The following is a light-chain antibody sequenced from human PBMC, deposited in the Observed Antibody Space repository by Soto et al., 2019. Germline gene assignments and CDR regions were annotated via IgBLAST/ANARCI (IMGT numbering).Light chain of an antibody. CDR1: SSDVGGYNY. J-gene: IGLJ2*01. V-gene: IGLV2-8*01. Sequence: QSALTQPPSASGSPGQSVTISCTGTSSDVGGYNYVSSYQQHPGKAPKLIISEVNKRPSGVPDRFSGSKSGNTASLTVSGLQAEDEADYYCSSYAGSNNLYVVFGGGTKLTVL. CDR3: SSYAGSNNLYVV. CDR2: EVN.